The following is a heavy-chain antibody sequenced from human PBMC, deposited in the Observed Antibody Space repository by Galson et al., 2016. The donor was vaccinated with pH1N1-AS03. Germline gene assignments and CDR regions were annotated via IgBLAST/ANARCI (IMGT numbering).Heavy chain of an antibody. V-gene: IGHV1-46*03. Sequence: SVKVSCKASGYTFTNYFMHWVRQAPGQGLEWMGVINPIGGTTRYAQKFQGRVTMTRDTSTSTVYMELSRLRSADTAVYYRARTPAEMATISFDYCGQGTQVTVSS. D-gene: IGHD5-24*01. J-gene: IGHJ4*02. CDR1: GYTFTNYF. CDR2: INPIGGTT. CDR3: ARTPAEMATISFDY.